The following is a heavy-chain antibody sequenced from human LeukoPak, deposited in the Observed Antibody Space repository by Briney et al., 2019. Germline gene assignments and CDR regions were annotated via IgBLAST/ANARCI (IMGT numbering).Heavy chain of an antibody. CDR3: AKDQGYDFWSKVSAFDI. CDR1: GFTFSSYA. J-gene: IGHJ3*02. D-gene: IGHD3-3*01. V-gene: IGHV3-23*01. Sequence: GGSLRLSCAASGFTFSSYAMSWVRQAPGKGLEWVSAISGSGGSTYYADSVKGRFTISRDNSKNTLYLQMNSLRAEDTAVYYCAKDQGYDFWSKVSAFDIWGQGTMVTVSS. CDR2: ISGSGGST.